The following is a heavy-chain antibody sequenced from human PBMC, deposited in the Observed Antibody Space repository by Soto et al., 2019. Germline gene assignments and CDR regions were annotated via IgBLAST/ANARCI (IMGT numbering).Heavy chain of an antibody. CDR2: ISAYNGNT. Sequence: QVPLVQSGAEVKKPGASVKVSCKASGYTFTSYGISWVRQAPGQGLEWMGWISAYNGNTNYAQKLQGRVTMTTDTSTSTAYMELRSLRSDDTAVYYCARDLRTVTTTGGLIDYWGQGTLVTVSS. CDR1: GYTFTSYG. D-gene: IGHD4-17*01. CDR3: ARDLRTVTTTGGLIDY. V-gene: IGHV1-18*01. J-gene: IGHJ4*02.